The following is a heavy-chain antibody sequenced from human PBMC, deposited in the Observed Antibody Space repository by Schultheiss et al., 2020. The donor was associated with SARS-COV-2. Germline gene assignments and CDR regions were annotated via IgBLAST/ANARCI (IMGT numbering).Heavy chain of an antibody. CDR3: AREHNWYFDL. CDR1: GFIFSNYG. Sequence: GGSLRLSCTTSGFIFSNYGMQWVRQAPGKGLEWVAVISYDGSNKYYADSVKGRFTISRDNSKNSLYLQMNSLRAEDTAVYYCAREHNWYFDLWGRGTVVTVSS. J-gene: IGHJ2*01. D-gene: IGHD5-24*01. CDR2: ISYDGSNK. V-gene: IGHV3-33*05.